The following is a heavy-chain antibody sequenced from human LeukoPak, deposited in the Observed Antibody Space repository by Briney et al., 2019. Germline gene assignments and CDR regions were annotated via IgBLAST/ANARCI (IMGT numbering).Heavy chain of an antibody. Sequence: GGSLRLSCAASGFTFTIYSINWVPQAPGKGLEWVAYISGSSTTIYYADSVKGRFTISRDNAKNSLYLQMNSPRAEDTAVYYCAREKVTTDYYYYGMDVWGQGTTVTVSS. J-gene: IGHJ6*02. D-gene: IGHD4-17*01. V-gene: IGHV3-48*01. CDR1: GFTFTIYS. CDR2: ISGSSTTI. CDR3: AREKVTTDYYYYGMDV.